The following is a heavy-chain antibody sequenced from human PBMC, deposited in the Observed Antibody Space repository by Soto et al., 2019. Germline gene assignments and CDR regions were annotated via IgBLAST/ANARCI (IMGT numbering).Heavy chain of an antibody. D-gene: IGHD3-10*01. CDR3: VRAGHVFDVHYYGMDL. V-gene: IGHV3-21*01. CDR1: GFIFNDYS. CDR2: ISSSGTYI. Sequence: GGSLRLSCEASGFIFNDYSMDWVRQAPEKGLEWVSSISSSGTYIYYADSVKGRFAISRDNANNVMYLQMDTLRAEDTAVYYCVRAGHVFDVHYYGMDLWGQGTTVTVSS. J-gene: IGHJ6*02.